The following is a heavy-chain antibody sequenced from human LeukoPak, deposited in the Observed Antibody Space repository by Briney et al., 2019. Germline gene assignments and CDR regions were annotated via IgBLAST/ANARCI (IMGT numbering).Heavy chain of an antibody. CDR1: GFTFSSYS. V-gene: IGHV3-23*01. CDR2: ISGSGGST. J-gene: IGHJ4*02. D-gene: IGHD4-17*01. Sequence: GGSLRLSCAASGFTFSSYSMNWVRQAPGKGLEWVSAISGSGGSTYYADSVKGRFTISRDNSKNTLYLQMNSLRAEDTAVYYCAKEPLRYGGYLCWGQGTLVTVSS. CDR3: AKEPLRYGGYLC.